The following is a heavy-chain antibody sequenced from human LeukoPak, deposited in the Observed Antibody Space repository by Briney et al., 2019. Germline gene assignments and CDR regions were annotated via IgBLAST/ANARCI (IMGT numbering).Heavy chain of an antibody. J-gene: IGHJ4*02. Sequence: GGSLRLSCAASGFTFSTYGMHWVRQAPGKGLDWVAFIHHDGSNKYYADSVRGRFTISRDNAKNSLYLQMNSLRAEDTAVYYCAREDWDTAMVFDYWGQGTLVTVSS. D-gene: IGHD5-18*01. CDR3: AREDWDTAMVFDY. CDR2: IHHDGSNK. V-gene: IGHV3-30*02. CDR1: GFTFSTYG.